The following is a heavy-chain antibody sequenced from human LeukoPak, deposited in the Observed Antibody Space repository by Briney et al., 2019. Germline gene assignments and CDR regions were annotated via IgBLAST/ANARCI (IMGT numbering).Heavy chain of an antibody. D-gene: IGHD3-3*01. CDR3: AKSVILWSGYFGYYFDY. CDR1: GFTFSSYA. J-gene: IGHJ4*02. V-gene: IGHV3-23*01. CDR2: ISGSGGST. Sequence: PGGSLRLSCAASGFTFSSYAMSWVRQAPGKGLEWVSAISGSGGSTYYADSVKGRFTISRDNSKNTLYLQMNSLRAEDTAVYYCAKSVILWSGYFGYYFDYWGQGTLVTVSS.